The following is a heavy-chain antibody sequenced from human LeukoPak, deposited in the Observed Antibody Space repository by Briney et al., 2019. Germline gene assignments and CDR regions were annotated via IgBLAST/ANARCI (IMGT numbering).Heavy chain of an antibody. CDR1: GFTFSSYA. V-gene: IGHV3-23*01. CDR3: TKRLGDYFDY. D-gene: IGHD4-17*01. CDR2: ISGSGGST. J-gene: IGHJ4*02. Sequence: GGSLRLSCAASGFTFSSYAMSWVRQAPGKGLEWVSAISGSGGSTYYADSVKGRFTISRDNSRNTLYLQMSSLRAEGTALYYRTKRLGDYFDYWGQGTLVTVSS.